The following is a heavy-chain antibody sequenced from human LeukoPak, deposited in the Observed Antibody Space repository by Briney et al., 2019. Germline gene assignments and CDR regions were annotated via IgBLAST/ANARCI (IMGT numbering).Heavy chain of an antibody. CDR3: ARRAAKSGYSYGTYYYYYMDV. V-gene: IGHV5-51*01. CDR1: GYSFTSYW. D-gene: IGHD5-18*01. J-gene: IGHJ6*03. Sequence: GESLKISCKGSGYSFTSYWIGWVRQMPGKGLEWMGIIYPGDSDTRYSPSFQGHVTISADKSISTAYLQWSSLKASDTAMYYCARRAAKSGYSYGTYYYYYMDVWGKGTTVTVSS. CDR2: IYPGDSDT.